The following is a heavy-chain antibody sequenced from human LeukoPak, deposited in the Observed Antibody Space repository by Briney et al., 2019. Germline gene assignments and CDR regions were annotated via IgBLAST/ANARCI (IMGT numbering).Heavy chain of an antibody. Sequence: SETLSLTCTVSGGSIGSYYWSWIRQPPGKGLEGIGYIYYSGSTNYNPSLKSRVPISVDTSKNQFSLKLTSVTAADTAVYYCARLSQGDYYYGMDVWGQGTTVTVSS. CDR2: IYYSGST. D-gene: IGHD2/OR15-2a*01. J-gene: IGHJ6*02. CDR1: GGSIGSYY. CDR3: ARLSQGDYYYGMDV. V-gene: IGHV4-59*08.